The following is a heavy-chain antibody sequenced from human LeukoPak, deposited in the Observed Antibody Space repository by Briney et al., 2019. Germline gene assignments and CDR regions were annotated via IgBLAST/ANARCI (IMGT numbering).Heavy chain of an antibody. CDR2: MYYSGST. V-gene: IGHV4-39*01. D-gene: IGHD1-1*01. CDR1: GGSISSSSYY. CDR3: ARHSSLRTFDY. J-gene: IGHJ4*02. Sequence: SETLPLTCAVSGGSISSSSYYWGWIRQPPGKGLEWIGSMYYSGSTYYNPSLKSRVTISVDTSKNQFSLKLSSVTAADTALYYCARHSSLRTFDYWGQGTLVTVSS.